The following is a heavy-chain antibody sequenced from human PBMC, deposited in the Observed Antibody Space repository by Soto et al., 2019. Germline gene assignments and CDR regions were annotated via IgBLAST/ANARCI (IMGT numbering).Heavy chain of an antibody. CDR1: GGSFSGYY. CDR3: ARGAAANPPTWSAP. D-gene: IGHD6-13*01. J-gene: IGHJ5*02. CDR2: INHSGST. V-gene: IGHV4-34*01. Sequence: SETLSLTCAVYGGSFSGYYWSWIRQPPGKGLEWIGEINHSGSTNYNPSLKSRVTISVDTSKNQFSLKLSSVTAADTAVYYCARGAAANPPTWSAPWGQGARVTVSS.